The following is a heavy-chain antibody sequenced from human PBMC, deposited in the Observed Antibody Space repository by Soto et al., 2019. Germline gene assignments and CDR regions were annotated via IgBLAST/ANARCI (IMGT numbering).Heavy chain of an antibody. CDR3: ARQSLGYRSGGSCHGWFDP. CDR2: IIPIFGTA. J-gene: IGHJ5*02. CDR1: GGTFSSYA. D-gene: IGHD2-15*01. V-gene: IGHV1-69*12. Sequence: QVQLVQSGAEVKKPGSSVKVSCKASGGTFSSYAISWVRQAPGQGLEWMGGIIPIFGTANYAQKFQGRVTITADESTSTAYMELSSLRSEDTAVYYCARQSLGYRSGGSCHGWFDPWGQGTLVTVSS.